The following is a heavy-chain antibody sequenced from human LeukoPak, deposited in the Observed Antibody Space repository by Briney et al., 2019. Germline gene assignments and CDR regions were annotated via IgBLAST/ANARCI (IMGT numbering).Heavy chain of an antibody. CDR2: IYYSGST. CDR1: GGSISSSSYY. CDR3: ARGFGYSNYFDY. D-gene: IGHD4-11*01. V-gene: IGHV4-39*01. Sequence: SETLSLTCTVSGGSISSSSYYWGWIRQPPGKGLEWIGSIYYSGSTYYNPSLKSRVTISVDTSKNQFSLKLSSVTAADTAVYYCARGFGYSNYFDYWGQGTLVTVSS. J-gene: IGHJ4*02.